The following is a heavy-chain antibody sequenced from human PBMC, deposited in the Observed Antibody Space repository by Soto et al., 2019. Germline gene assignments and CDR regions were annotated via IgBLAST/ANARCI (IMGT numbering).Heavy chain of an antibody. Sequence: ASVKVSCKASGYTFTNYAIHWMRQAPGQRLEWMGWINTGNGNTKYSQKFQGRVTITRDTSASTAYVELSSLRTEDTAVYYCARGLGGYYQYYFDYWGQGTLVTVSS. CDR3: ARGLGGYYQYYFDY. V-gene: IGHV1-3*04. J-gene: IGHJ4*02. CDR1: GYTFTNYA. CDR2: INTGNGNT. D-gene: IGHD3-22*01.